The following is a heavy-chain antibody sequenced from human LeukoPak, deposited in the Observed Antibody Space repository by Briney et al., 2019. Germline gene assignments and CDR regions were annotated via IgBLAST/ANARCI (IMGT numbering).Heavy chain of an antibody. V-gene: IGHV3-23*01. Sequence: GGSLRLSCAASGFTFSDYAMSWVRQAPGGGLEWVSAVSGSGDKTFHADSVKGRFTTSRDNSKNTLSLQMSSLRVEDSAVYFCAKDTSAWWYHRAYMNVWGTGTTVTVSS. CDR3: AKDTSAWWYHRAYMNV. CDR1: GFTFSDYA. D-gene: IGHD2-15*01. CDR2: VSGSGDKT. J-gene: IGHJ6*03.